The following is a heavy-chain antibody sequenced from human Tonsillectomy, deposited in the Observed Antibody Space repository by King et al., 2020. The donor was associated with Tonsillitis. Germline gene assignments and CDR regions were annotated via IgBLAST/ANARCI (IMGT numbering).Heavy chain of an antibody. V-gene: IGHV3-7*01. D-gene: IGHD2/OR15-2a*01. CDR3: VRYLNPDISTTFYAAPDL. CDR2: IRHDGSRI. CDR1: GFTFSNYW. Sequence: DVQLVESGGGLVQPGGSLRLSCEASGFTFSNYWMTWVRQAPGKGLEWVANIRHDGSRIYYVDSVKGRFIISRDNAKNSLFLQMNSLRAEDTALYYCVRYLNPDISTTFYAAPDLWGQGTVVAVSS. J-gene: IGHJ3*01.